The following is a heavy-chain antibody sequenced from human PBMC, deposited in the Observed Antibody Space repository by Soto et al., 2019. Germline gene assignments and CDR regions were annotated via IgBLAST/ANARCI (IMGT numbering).Heavy chain of an antibody. Sequence: GGSLRLSCAASGFTFSSYAMSWVRQAPGKGLEWVSAISGSGGSTYYADSVKGRFTISRDNSKNTLYLQMNSLRAEDTAVYYCAKFGLRYFDWLFSDYYYGMDVWGQGTTVTVSS. CDR1: GFTFSSYA. D-gene: IGHD3-9*01. J-gene: IGHJ6*02. V-gene: IGHV3-23*01. CDR2: ISGSGGST. CDR3: AKFGLRYFDWLFSDYYYGMDV.